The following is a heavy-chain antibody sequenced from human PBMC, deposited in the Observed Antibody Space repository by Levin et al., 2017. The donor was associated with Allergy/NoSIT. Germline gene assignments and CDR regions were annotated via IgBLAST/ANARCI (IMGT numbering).Heavy chain of an antibody. D-gene: IGHD5-12*01. V-gene: IGHV1-18*01. J-gene: IGHJ3*02. Sequence: ASVKVSCKASGYTFTNYGISWVRQAPGQGLEWMGWISCYNGNAISAQKLQGRVIMTTDTSTSTAYMELRSLSSDDTAVYYCARDLDEWLRLNPIVGSTHDAFDIWGPGTMVTVSS. CDR1: GYTFTNYG. CDR3: ARDLDEWLRLNPIVGSTHDAFDI. CDR2: ISCYNGNA.